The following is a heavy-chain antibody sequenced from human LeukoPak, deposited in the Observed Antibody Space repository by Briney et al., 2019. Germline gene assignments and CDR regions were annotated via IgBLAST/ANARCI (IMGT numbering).Heavy chain of an antibody. Sequence: GGSLRLSCAASGFTFSSYGMHWVRQAPGKGLEWVAVISYDGSSKYYADSVKGRFTISRDNSKNTLYLQMNSLRAEDTAVYYCAKDAFGSFDYWGQGTLVTVSS. D-gene: IGHD3-16*01. CDR1: GFTFSSYG. CDR2: ISYDGSSK. V-gene: IGHV3-30*18. J-gene: IGHJ4*02. CDR3: AKDAFGSFDY.